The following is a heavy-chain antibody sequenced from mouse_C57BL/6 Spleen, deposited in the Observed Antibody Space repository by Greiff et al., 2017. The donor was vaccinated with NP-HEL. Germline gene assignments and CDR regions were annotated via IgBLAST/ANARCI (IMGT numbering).Heavy chain of an antibody. CDR2: IYPGSGST. CDR1: GYTFTSYW. Sequence: QVQLQQPGAELVKPGASVKMSCKASGYTFTSYWITWVKQRPGQGLEWMGDIYPGSGSTNYNEQFKRQATLTVDTSSSTAYMQLSCLTSEDSAVYYRARRITYYYYGSSPLNYWGQGTTLTVSS. V-gene: IGHV1-55*01. D-gene: IGHD1-1*01. J-gene: IGHJ2*01. CDR3: ARRITYYYYGSSPLNY.